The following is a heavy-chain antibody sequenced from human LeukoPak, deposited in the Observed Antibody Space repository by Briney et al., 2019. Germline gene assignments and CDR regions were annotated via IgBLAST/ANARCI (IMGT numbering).Heavy chain of an antibody. D-gene: IGHD3-10*01. CDR2: IYHSGST. V-gene: IGHV4-4*02. CDR3: ARGRPNYYGSGINWFDP. Sequence: PSGTLSLTCAVSGGSISSSNWWSWVRQPPGKGLEWIGEIYHSGSTNYNPSLKSRVTISVDKSKNQFSLKLSSVTAADTAVYYCARGRPNYYGSGINWFDPWGQGTLVTVSS. CDR1: GGSISSSNW. J-gene: IGHJ5*02.